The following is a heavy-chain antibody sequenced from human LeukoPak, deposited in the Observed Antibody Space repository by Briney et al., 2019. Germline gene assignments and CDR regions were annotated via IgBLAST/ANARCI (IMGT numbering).Heavy chain of an antibody. CDR1: GGSINSSSYY. CDR3: ARGRGSWYSYYFDY. D-gene: IGHD6-13*01. CDR2: INHSGST. Sequence: SETLSLTCTVSGGSINSSSYYWGWIRQPPGKGLEWIGEINHSGSTNYNPSLKSRVTISVDTSKNQFSLKLSSVTAADTAVYYCARGRGSWYSYYFDYWGQGTLVTVSS. J-gene: IGHJ4*02. V-gene: IGHV4-39*07.